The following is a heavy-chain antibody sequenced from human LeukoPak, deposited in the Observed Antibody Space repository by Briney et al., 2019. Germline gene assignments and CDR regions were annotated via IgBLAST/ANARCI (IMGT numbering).Heavy chain of an antibody. CDR3: ARVPGRGDGGYYYYYMDV. D-gene: IGHD1-14*01. CDR1: GFTFSSYS. CDR2: ISSSSRYI. V-gene: IGHV3-21*01. Sequence: PGESLRLSCAASGFTFSSYSMNWVRQAPGKGLEWVSSISSSSRYISYADSVKGRLTISRDNAKNSLYLQMNSLRAEDTAVYYCARVPGRGDGGYYYYYMDVWGKGTTVTVSS. J-gene: IGHJ6*03.